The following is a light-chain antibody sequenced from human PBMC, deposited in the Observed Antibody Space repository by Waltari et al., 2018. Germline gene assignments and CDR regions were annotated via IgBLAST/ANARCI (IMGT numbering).Light chain of an antibody. CDR1: ESITNS. Sequence: DIQMTQSPSSLSASVGTGVSITCRASESITNSLNWYQQKPGKATKLLIHTESSLQSGVPSRFSGRGSGTEFTLTISGLQPGDVATYYCQQSYTVAFTFGPGTKLEI. CDR2: TES. CDR3: QQSYTVAFT. V-gene: IGKV1-39*01. J-gene: IGKJ2*01.